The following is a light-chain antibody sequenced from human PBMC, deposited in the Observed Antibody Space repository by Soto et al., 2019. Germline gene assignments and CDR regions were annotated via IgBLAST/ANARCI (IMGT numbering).Light chain of an antibody. Sequence: QSVLTQPASVSGSPGQSITISCTGTSSDVGGFNYVSWYQQHPGKAPKLMIYDVTNPPSGVSYRFSGSKSGNTASLTISGLQAEDEADYYCNSYTSSSTYGFGTGTKVTVL. J-gene: IGLJ1*01. V-gene: IGLV2-14*03. CDR3: NSYTSSSTYG. CDR1: SSDVGGFNY. CDR2: DVT.